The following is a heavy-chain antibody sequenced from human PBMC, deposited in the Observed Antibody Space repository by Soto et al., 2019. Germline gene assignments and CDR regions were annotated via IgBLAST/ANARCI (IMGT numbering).Heavy chain of an antibody. Sequence: GGSLSLSCAASGFTFSSYGMHWVRQAPGKGLEWVAVISYDGSNKYYADSVKGRFTISRDNSKNTLYLQMNSLRAEDTAVYYCAKEGGDGPVGGAASDNWFDPWGQGTLVTVSS. CDR1: GFTFSSYG. CDR3: AKEGGDGPVGGAASDNWFDP. CDR2: ISYDGSNK. V-gene: IGHV3-30*18. J-gene: IGHJ5*02. D-gene: IGHD2-15*01.